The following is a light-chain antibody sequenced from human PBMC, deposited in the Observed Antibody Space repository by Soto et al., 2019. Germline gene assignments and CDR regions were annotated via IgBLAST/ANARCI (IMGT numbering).Light chain of an antibody. CDR2: DAS. Sequence: EIVLTQSPVTLSLSPGERATLSCRASQSVRTYLAWYQVKPGQAPRLLIYDASSRASGVPARFSGSGSGTDFTLTISSLEPEDFAVYYCQQRSAGVTFGQGTRLEIK. J-gene: IGKJ5*01. CDR1: QSVRTY. V-gene: IGKV3-11*01. CDR3: QQRSAGVT.